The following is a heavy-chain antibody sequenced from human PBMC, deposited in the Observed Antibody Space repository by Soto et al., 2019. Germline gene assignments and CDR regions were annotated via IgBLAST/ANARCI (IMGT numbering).Heavy chain of an antibody. J-gene: IGHJ6*02. D-gene: IGHD1-26*01. CDR1: GFTFSSYS. Sequence: PGGSLRLSCAASGFTFSSYSMNWVRQAPGKGLEWVSSISSSSSYIYYADSVKGRFTISRDNAKNSLYLQMNSLRAEDTAVYYCARDRGTYSYYYYGMDVWGQGTTVTVS. CDR3: ARDRGTYSYYYYGMDV. V-gene: IGHV3-21*01. CDR2: ISSSSSYI.